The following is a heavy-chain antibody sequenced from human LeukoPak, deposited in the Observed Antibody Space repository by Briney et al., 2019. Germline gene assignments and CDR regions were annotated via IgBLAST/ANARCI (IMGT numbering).Heavy chain of an antibody. D-gene: IGHD2-15*01. CDR2: MNPNSGNT. CDR1: GYTFTSYD. V-gene: IGHV1-8*01. Sequence: ASVKVSCKASGYTFTSYDINWVRQATGQGLEWMGWMNPNSGNTGYAQKFQGRVTMTRNTSISTAYMELSRLRSDDTAVYYCARDGYCSGGSCYSQTTDAFDIWGHGTMVTVSS. CDR3: ARDGYCSGGSCYSQTTDAFDI. J-gene: IGHJ3*02.